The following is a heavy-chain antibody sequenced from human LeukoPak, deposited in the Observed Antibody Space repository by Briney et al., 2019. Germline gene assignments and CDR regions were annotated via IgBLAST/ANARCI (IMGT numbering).Heavy chain of an antibody. J-gene: IGHJ4*02. D-gene: IGHD3-22*01. Sequence: SGTLSLTCAVYGGSFSGYYWSWIRQPPGKGLEWIGEINHSGSTYYNPSLKSRVTISVDTSKNQFSLKLSSVTAADTAVYYCARENYYDSCGYVYWGQGTLVTASS. CDR2: INHSGST. CDR1: GGSFSGYY. V-gene: IGHV4-34*01. CDR3: ARENYYDSCGYVY.